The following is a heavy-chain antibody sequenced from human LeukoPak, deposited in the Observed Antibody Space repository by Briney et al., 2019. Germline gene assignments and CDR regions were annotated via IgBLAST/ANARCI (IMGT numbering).Heavy chain of an antibody. J-gene: IGHJ5*02. Sequence: ASVKVSCKASGYTFIDYYIHWVRQAPGQGLEWMGLINPTGGSTGYAQKFQGRVTMTRDMSTSTDYMELSSLRSEDTAIYYCARDNSVGDNAWWFDPWGQGTLVTVSS. CDR3: ARDNSVGDNAWWFDP. CDR1: GYTFIDYY. V-gene: IGHV1-46*01. D-gene: IGHD1-26*01. CDR2: INPTGGST.